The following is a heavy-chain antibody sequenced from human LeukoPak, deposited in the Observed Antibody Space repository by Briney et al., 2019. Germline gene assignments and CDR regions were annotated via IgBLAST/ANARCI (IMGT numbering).Heavy chain of an antibody. V-gene: IGHV4-61*02. CDR1: GGSISSGSYY. CDR2: IYLPGST. J-gene: IGHJ4*02. CDR3: ARAIWFGEGHDY. D-gene: IGHD3-10*01. Sequence: SETLSLTCTVSGGSISSGSYYWSWIRQPAGKGLEWIGRIYLPGSTNYNPSLKSRVTISVDTSKNQFSLKLSSVTAADTAMYYCARAIWFGEGHDYWGQGTLVTVSS.